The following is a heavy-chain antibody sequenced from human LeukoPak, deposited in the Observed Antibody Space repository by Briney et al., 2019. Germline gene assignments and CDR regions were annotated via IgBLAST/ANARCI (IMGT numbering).Heavy chain of an antibody. CDR1: GFAFNTYA. CDR3: AGVIFGSGSYPDF. J-gene: IGHJ4*02. V-gene: IGHV3-33*01. CDR2: ILHGGSHK. D-gene: IGHD3-10*01. Sequence: GGSLRLSCAASGFAFNTYAMHWVRQAPGQGLEWVALILHGGSHKFYSNSVRGQFTISRDNSKNTVSLQMNILSPEDTAVYYCAGVIFGSGSYPDFWGQGSLVTVSS.